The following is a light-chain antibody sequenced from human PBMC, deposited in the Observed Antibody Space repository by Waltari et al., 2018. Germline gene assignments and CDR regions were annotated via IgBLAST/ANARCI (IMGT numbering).Light chain of an antibody. CDR3: NSRDSSGTQV. CDR1: SLRSYV. V-gene: IGLV3-19*01. Sequence: SSELTQDPAVSVALGQTVRITCQGYSLRSYVASWYQQRPGRAPLLVVYGRNNRPSGIPDRFSGSSSGDTASLTISGAQADDEGDYYCNSRDSSGTQVFGGGTKLTVL. CDR2: GRN. J-gene: IGLJ2*01.